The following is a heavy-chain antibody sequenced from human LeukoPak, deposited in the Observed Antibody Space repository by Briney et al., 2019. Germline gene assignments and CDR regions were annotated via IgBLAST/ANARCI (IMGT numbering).Heavy chain of an antibody. D-gene: IGHD2-8*02. CDR1: RFTFSIYW. CDR2: INQDGSEK. CDR3: ARDPSLVAPPY. V-gene: IGHV3-7*01. Sequence: GGSLRLSCAASRFTFSIYWMSWVRQAPGKGLEWVANINQDGSEKYYVDSVKGRFIISRDNAKTSLYLQMNSLRAEDTAVYFCARDPSLVAPPYWGQGTLVTVSS. J-gene: IGHJ4*02.